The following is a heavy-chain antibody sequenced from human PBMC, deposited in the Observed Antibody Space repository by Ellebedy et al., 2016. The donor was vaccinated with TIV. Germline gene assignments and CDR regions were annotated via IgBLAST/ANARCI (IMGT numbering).Heavy chain of an antibody. CDR2: ISGSGGVT. V-gene: IGHV3-23*01. CDR3: AKFRGDYNPFYFDS. D-gene: IGHD4-17*01. Sequence: PGGSLRLSCAASGFTFEKFAMTWVRQAPGQGLEWVAAISGSGGVTYHADSVKGRVIISRDTSTRSLYLQMSSLTAEDSAIYFCAKFRGDYNPFYFDSWGQGTLVTVSS. J-gene: IGHJ4*02. CDR1: GFTFEKFA.